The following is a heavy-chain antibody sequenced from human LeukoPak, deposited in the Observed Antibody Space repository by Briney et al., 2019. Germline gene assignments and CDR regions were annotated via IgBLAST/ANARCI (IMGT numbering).Heavy chain of an antibody. V-gene: IGHV4-61*02. CDR3: ARGQSEYYGSGSYYKGVNWFDP. CDR2: IYTSGST. Sequence: SETLSLTCTVSGGSISSGSYYWSWIRQPAGKGLEWIGRIYTSGSTNYNPSLMSRVTISVDTSKNQFSLKLSSVTAADTAVYYCARGQSEYYGSGSYYKGVNWFDPWGQGTLVTVSS. CDR1: GGSISSGSYY. J-gene: IGHJ5*02. D-gene: IGHD3-10*01.